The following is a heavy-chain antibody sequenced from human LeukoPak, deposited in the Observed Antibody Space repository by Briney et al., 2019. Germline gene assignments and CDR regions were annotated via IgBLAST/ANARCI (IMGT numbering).Heavy chain of an antibody. CDR2: IIPIFGTA. Sequence: ASVKVSCKASGGTFSSYAISWVRQAPGQGLEWMGGIIPIFGTANYAQKFQGRVTITADESTSTAYMELSSLRSEDTAVYYRASVDTAMVTFGYYYYGMDVWGQGTTVTVSS. CDR1: GGTFSSYA. D-gene: IGHD5-18*01. CDR3: ASVDTAMVTFGYYYYGMDV. V-gene: IGHV1-69*13. J-gene: IGHJ6*02.